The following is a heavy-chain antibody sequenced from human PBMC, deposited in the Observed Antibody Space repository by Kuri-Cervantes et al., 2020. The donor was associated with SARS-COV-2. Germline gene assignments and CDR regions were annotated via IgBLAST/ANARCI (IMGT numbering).Heavy chain of an antibody. CDR1: GYSISSGYY. CDR3: ARLRQQSVAFDI. D-gene: IGHD1/OR15-1a*01. V-gene: IGHV4-38-2*01. J-gene: IGHJ3*02. CDR2: IYYSGST. Sequence: GSLRLSCAVSGYSISSGYYWGWIRQPPGKGLEWIGSIYYSGSTYYNPSLKSRVTISVDTSKNQFSLKLSSVTAADTAVYYCARLRQQSVAFDIWGRGTMVTVSS.